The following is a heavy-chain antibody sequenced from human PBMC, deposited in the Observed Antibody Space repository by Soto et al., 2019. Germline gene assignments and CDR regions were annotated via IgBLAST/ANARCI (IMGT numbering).Heavy chain of an antibody. J-gene: IGHJ3*02. CDR2: ISQTGGT. CDR3: ARDPNADAFDI. CDR1: GASLSGYD. V-gene: IGHV4-34*01. Sequence: SETLSLTCAVYGASLSGYDWSWVRQPPGKGLEWIGEISQTGGTNYDPSLKGRVSISIDTSKNQFSLRLSSVTAADTAIYYCARDPNADAFDIWGRGTMVTVSS.